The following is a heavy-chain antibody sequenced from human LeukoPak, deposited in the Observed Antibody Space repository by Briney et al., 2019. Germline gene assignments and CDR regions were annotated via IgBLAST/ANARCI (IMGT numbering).Heavy chain of an antibody. J-gene: IGHJ5*02. V-gene: IGHV3-7*03. Sequence: GGSLRLSCAASGFTFSSYWMTWVRQAPGKWLEWVANIKQDGSEKYYVDSVKGRFTISRDNAKNSLYLQMNSLRAEDTALYYCTGGYCSGGSCYSGWFDPWGQGTLVTVSS. CDR3: TGGYCSGGSCYSGWFDP. D-gene: IGHD2-15*01. CDR1: GFTFSSYW. CDR2: IKQDGSEK.